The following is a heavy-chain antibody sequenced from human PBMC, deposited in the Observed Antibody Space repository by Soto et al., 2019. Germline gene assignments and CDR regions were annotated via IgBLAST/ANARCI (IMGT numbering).Heavy chain of an antibody. Sequence: GGSLRLSCAASGFTFSSYALSWVRQAPGRGLEWVSSISPSGDTYYADSVKGRFTLSRDNSKNTVFLQMNSLKAEDTALYFCARSGSYSWLPYWGQGTLVTVSS. V-gene: IGHV3-23*01. CDR1: GFTFSSYA. CDR3: ARSGSYSWLPY. CDR2: ISPSGDT. D-gene: IGHD1-26*01. J-gene: IGHJ4*02.